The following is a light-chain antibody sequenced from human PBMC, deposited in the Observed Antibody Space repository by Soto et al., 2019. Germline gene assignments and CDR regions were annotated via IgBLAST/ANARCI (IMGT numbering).Light chain of an antibody. Sequence: ELVMTQSPATLSVSPGERATLSCRASQSVSSSLAWYQHKPGQPPRLLIYGASTRATGIPARFSGSGSGTEFTLTISNLQPEDFAVYYCLQFNNWPPYTFGQGTQLEIK. CDR1: QSVSSS. J-gene: IGKJ2*01. CDR3: LQFNNWPPYT. CDR2: GAS. V-gene: IGKV3-15*01.